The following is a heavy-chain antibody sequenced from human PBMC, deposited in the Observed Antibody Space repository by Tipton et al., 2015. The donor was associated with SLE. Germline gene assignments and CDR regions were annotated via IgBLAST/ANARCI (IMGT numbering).Heavy chain of an antibody. CDR3: ARPASIAETMIWN. D-gene: IGHD1-7*01. CDR2: INHSGST. J-gene: IGHJ4*02. CDR1: GGSFSGYY. V-gene: IGHV4-34*01. Sequence: LRLSCAVYGGSFSGYYWSWIRQPPGKGLEWIGEINHSGSTNYNPSLKSRVTISVDTSKNQFSLKRSSVTAADTAVYYCARPASIAETMIWNWGQGTLVTVSS.